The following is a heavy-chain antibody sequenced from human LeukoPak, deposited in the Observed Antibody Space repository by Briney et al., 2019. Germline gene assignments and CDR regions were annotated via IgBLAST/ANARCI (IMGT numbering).Heavy chain of an antibody. CDR1: GFTFSSYA. J-gene: IGHJ6*02. CDR3: ARARGSSSWYGTSYYYGMDV. D-gene: IGHD6-13*01. Sequence: PGGSLRLSCAASGFTFSSYAMHWVRQAPGKGLEWVAVITYDGSNKYYADSVKGRFTISRHNSKNTLYLQMNSLRAEDTAVYYCARARGSSSWYGTSYYYGMDVWGQGTTVTVSS. CDR2: ITYDGSNK. V-gene: IGHV3-30*14.